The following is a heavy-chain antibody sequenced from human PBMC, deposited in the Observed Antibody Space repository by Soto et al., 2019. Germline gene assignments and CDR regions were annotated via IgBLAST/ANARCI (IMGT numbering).Heavy chain of an antibody. Sequence: SETLSLTCTVSGGSISSSSYYWGWIRQPPGKGLEWIGSIYYSGSTYYNTSLKSRVTISVDTSKNQFSLKLSSVTAADTAVYYCARSADIVVVPAAMSPYWFDPWGQGTLVTVSS. CDR2: IYYSGST. V-gene: IGHV4-39*01. J-gene: IGHJ5*02. D-gene: IGHD2-2*01. CDR3: ARSADIVVVPAAMSPYWFDP. CDR1: GGSISSSSYY.